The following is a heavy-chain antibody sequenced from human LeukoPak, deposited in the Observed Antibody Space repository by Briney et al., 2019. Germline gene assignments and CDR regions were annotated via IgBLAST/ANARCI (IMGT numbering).Heavy chain of an antibody. Sequence: GGSLRLSCATSGFTFSSCAMSWVRQAPGKGLEWVSGIGASGGSTYYADSVKGRFTISRDNAKNSLYLQMNSLRAEDTAVYYCARVEYSGYESKFDYWGQGTLVTVSS. CDR2: IGASGGST. J-gene: IGHJ4*02. CDR1: GFTFSSCA. D-gene: IGHD5-12*01. V-gene: IGHV3-23*01. CDR3: ARVEYSGYESKFDY.